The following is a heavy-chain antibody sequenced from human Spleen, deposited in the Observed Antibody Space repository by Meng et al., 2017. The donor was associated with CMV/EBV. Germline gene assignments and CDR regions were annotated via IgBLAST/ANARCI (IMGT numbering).Heavy chain of an antibody. CDR2: IYYSGST. V-gene: IGHV4-39*07. CDR1: GGSISSSSYY. D-gene: IGHD3-22*01. J-gene: IGHJ3*02. Sequence: SETLSLTCTVSGGSISSSSYYWGWIRQPPGKGLEWIGGIYYSGSTYYNPSLKSRVTISVDTSKNQFSLKLSSVTAADTAVYYCARYWLSNDAFDIWGQGTMVTVSS. CDR3: ARYWLSNDAFDI.